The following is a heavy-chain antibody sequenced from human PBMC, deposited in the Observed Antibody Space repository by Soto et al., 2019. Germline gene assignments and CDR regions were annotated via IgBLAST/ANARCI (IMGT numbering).Heavy chain of an antibody. CDR1: GFTFSSYA. CDR2: ISGSGGST. CDR3: AKAQWLRPVSARPFYYYGMDV. Sequence: PGGSLRLSCAASGFTFSSYAMSWVRQAPGKGLEWVSAISGSGGSTYYADSVKGRFTISRDNSKNTLYLQMNSLRAEDTAVYYCAKAQWLRPVSARPFYYYGMDVWGQGTTVTVSS. J-gene: IGHJ6*02. D-gene: IGHD5-12*01. V-gene: IGHV3-23*01.